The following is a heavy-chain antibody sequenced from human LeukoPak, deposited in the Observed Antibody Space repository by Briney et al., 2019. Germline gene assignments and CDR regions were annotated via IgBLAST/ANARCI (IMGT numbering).Heavy chain of an antibody. Sequence: PGGSLRLSCAASGFTFSSYGMHWVRQAPGKGLEWVAVISYDGSNKYYVDSVKGRFTISRDNSKNTLYLQMNSLRAEDTAVYYCAKDLAVAGVVYYYYGMDVWGQGTTVTVSS. CDR2: ISYDGSNK. V-gene: IGHV3-30*18. J-gene: IGHJ6*02. D-gene: IGHD6-19*01. CDR1: GFTFSSYG. CDR3: AKDLAVAGVVYYYYGMDV.